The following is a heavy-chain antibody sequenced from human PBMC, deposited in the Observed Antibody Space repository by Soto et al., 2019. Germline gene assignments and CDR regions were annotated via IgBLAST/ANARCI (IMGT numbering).Heavy chain of an antibody. D-gene: IGHD7-27*01. CDR3: ARGGTNWGWRSGFDY. CDR1: GGSISSGDYY. Sequence: PSETLSLTCTVSGGSISSGDYYWSWIRQPPGKGLEWIGYIYYSGSTYYNPSLKSRVTISVDTSKNQFSLKLSSVTAADTAVYYCARGGTNWGWRSGFDYWGQGTLVTVSS. CDR2: IYYSGST. J-gene: IGHJ4*02. V-gene: IGHV4-30-4*01.